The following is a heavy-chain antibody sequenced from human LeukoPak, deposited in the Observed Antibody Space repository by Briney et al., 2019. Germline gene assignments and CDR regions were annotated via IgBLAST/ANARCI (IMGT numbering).Heavy chain of an antibody. CDR2: ISYDGSNK. CDR1: RFTFSSYG. V-gene: IGHV3-30*18. D-gene: IGHD3-9*01. J-gene: IGHJ6*02. CDR3: AKDRLGRYFDWLFFRGYYYGMDV. Sequence: PGRSLRLSCAASRFTFSSYGMHWVRQAPGKGLEWVAVISYDGSNKYYADSVKGRFTISRDNSKNTLYLQMNSLRAEDTAVYYCAKDRLGRYFDWLFFRGYYYGMDVWGQGTTVTVSS.